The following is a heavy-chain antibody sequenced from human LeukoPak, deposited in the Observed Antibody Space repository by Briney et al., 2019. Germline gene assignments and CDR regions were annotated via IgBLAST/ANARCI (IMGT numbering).Heavy chain of an antibody. D-gene: IGHD2-15*01. CDR3: ASLQSSSIGYCSGGSCRHDAFDI. CDR2: ISYDGSNK. Sequence: TGGSLRLSCAASGFTFSSYAMHWVRQAPGKGLEWVAVISYDGSNKYYADSVKGRFTISRDNSKNTLYLQMNSLRAEDTAVYYCASLQSSSIGYCSGGSCRHDAFDIWGQGTMVTVSS. J-gene: IGHJ3*02. CDR1: GFTFSSYA. V-gene: IGHV3-30*04.